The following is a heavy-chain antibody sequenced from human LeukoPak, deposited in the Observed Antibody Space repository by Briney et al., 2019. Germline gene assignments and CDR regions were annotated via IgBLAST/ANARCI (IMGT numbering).Heavy chain of an antibody. CDR3: ARDPKSLQFDY. CDR2: IYYSGST. J-gene: IGHJ4*02. CDR1: GGSISSYY. Sequence: SETLSLTCTVSGGSISSYYWSWIRQPPGKGLEWIGYIYYSGSTNYNPSLKSRVTISVDTSKNQFSLKLSSVTAADTAVYYCARDPKSLQFDYWGQGTLVTVSS. V-gene: IGHV4-59*12.